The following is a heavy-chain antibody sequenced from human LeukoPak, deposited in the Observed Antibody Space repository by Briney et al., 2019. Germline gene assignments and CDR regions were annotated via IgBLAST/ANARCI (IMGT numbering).Heavy chain of an antibody. CDR3: ARDSGSIFDY. D-gene: IGHD3-22*01. V-gene: IGHV4-59*01. CDR1: GGSLRSYY. Sequence: SETLSLTCTVSGGSLRSYYWSWIRQPPGKGLEWIGYIYYSGSTNYNPSLKSRVTISVDTSKNQFSRKLSSVTAADTAVYYCARDSGSIFDYWGQGTLVTVSS. J-gene: IGHJ4*02. CDR2: IYYSGST.